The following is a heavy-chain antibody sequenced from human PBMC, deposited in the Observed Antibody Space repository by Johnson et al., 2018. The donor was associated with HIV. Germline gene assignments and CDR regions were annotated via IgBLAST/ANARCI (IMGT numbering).Heavy chain of an antibody. J-gene: IGHJ3*02. CDR1: GFTFSSYW. Sequence: VQLVESGGGSVQPGGSLRLSCAASGFTFSSYWMHWVRQAPGKGLMWVSNIKTDGSNTTSADSVKGRFTISRDNAKNTVYLQMDSLRDEDMAVYYCARGALGSFDIWGQGTMVTVSA. CDR3: ARGALGSFDI. D-gene: IGHD3-10*01. V-gene: IGHV3-74*01. CDR2: IKTDGSNT.